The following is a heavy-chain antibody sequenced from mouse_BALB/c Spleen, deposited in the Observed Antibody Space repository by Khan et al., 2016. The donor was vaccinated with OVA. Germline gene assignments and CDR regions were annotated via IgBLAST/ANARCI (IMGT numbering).Heavy chain of an antibody. Sequence: EVELVESGGDLVKPGGSLKLSCAASGFTFSSYGMSWVRQTPDKRLEWVATISSAGDYTYYPDNVMGRFTISRDNAKNTLYLQMSSLKSEDTAMFYCASHLTGSFAYWGQGTLVTVSA. D-gene: IGHD4-1*01. CDR1: GFTFSSYG. CDR3: ASHLTGSFAY. J-gene: IGHJ3*01. CDR2: ISSAGDYT. V-gene: IGHV5-6*01.